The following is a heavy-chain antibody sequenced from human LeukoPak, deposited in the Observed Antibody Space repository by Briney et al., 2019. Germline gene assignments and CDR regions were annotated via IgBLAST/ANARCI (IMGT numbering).Heavy chain of an antibody. CDR3: ARDVPAALDY. D-gene: IGHD2-2*01. Sequence: KFQGRVTITRDTSASTAYMELSSLRSEGTAVYYCARDVPAALDYWGQGTLVTVSS. J-gene: IGHJ4*02. V-gene: IGHV1-3*01.